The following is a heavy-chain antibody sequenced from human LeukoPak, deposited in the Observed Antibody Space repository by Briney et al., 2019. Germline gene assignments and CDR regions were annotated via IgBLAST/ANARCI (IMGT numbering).Heavy chain of an antibody. D-gene: IGHD3-10*01. V-gene: IGHV4-59*01. CDR3: ASFKASGAFDI. CDR2: IFYSGST. Sequence: SETLSLTCTVSGDSISRYYWSWIRQPPGKGLEWIGYIFYSGSTNYNPSLKSRVTISVDTSKNQFSLRLSSVTAADTAVYYCASFKASGAFDIWGQGTMVTVSS. CDR1: GDSISRYY. J-gene: IGHJ3*02.